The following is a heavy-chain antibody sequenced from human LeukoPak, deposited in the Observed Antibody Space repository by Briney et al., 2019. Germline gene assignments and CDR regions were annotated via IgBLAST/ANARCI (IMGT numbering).Heavy chain of an antibody. D-gene: IGHD3-22*01. CDR3: ARDLDYYDSSGSGWFDL. J-gene: IGHJ5*02. CDR1: VYTFTNYG. V-gene: IGHV1-18*01. Sequence: ASVTVSFKSSVYTFTNYGFSWVRNWTGQALEWMVWIITYNGNTNYAQKFQGRVTMTTDTSTNTAYMELRSLRSADTAVYYCARDLDYYDSSGSGWFDLWGQGTLVSVSS. CDR2: IITYNGNT.